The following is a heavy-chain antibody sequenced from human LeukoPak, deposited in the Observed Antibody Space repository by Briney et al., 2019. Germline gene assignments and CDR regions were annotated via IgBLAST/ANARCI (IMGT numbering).Heavy chain of an antibody. V-gene: IGHV3-23*01. Sequence: PGGSLRLSCSGSGFTFNSYAMNWVRQAPGKGLEWVSTISAAGTTKYADSVKGRFTISRDNSKNTLYLQMNSLRAEDTAVYYCAREGMSDYDILTGYRGYYYYGMDVWGQGTTVTVSS. CDR3: AREGMSDYDILTGYRGYYYYGMDV. D-gene: IGHD3-9*01. J-gene: IGHJ6*02. CDR2: ISAAGTT. CDR1: GFTFNSYA.